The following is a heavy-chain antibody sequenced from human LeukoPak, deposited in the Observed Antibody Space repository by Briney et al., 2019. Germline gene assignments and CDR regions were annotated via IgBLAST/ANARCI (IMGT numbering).Heavy chain of an antibody. Sequence: GGSLRLSCAACGFTFRSYAMRWVRQAPGKGREWVAVISYDGSNKYYADSVKGRFTISRDNSKNTLYLQMNSLRAEDTAVYYCARVSGWPDPYDAFDIWGQGTMVTVSS. J-gene: IGHJ3*02. CDR3: ARVSGWPDPYDAFDI. D-gene: IGHD3-10*01. V-gene: IGHV3-30-3*01. CDR2: ISYDGSNK. CDR1: GFTFRSYA.